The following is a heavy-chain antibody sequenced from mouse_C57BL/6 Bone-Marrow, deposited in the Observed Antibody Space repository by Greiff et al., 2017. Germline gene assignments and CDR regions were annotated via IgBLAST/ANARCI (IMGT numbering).Heavy chain of an antibody. Sequence: EVQLQESGPGLAKPSQTLSLTCSVTGYSITSDYWNWIRQVPGHKLEYMGYISYSGSTYYNPSLKSRISITRDTTQNQYYLQLNSVPTEDTATYYYARSYCGSSFDYWGQGTTLTVSS. J-gene: IGHJ2*01. V-gene: IGHV3-8*01. CDR3: ARSYCGSSFDY. CDR1: GYSITSDY. D-gene: IGHD1-1*01. CDR2: ISYSGST.